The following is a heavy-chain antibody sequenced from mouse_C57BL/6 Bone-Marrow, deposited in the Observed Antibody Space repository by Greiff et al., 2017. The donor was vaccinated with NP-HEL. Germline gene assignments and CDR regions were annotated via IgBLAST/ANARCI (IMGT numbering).Heavy chain of an antibody. J-gene: IGHJ3*01. Sequence: ESGPELVKPGDSVKISCKASGYSFTGYFMNWVMQSHGKSLEWIGRINPYNGDTFYNQKFKGKATLTVDKSSSTAHMELRSLTSEDSAVYYCARYPYYSNYVGWFAYWGQGTLVTVSA. D-gene: IGHD2-5*01. CDR2: INPYNGDT. V-gene: IGHV1-20*01. CDR3: ARYPYYSNYVGWFAY. CDR1: GYSFTGYF.